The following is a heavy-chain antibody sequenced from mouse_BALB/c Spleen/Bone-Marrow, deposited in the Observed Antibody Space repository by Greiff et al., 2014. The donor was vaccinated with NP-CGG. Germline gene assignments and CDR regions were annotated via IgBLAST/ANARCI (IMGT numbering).Heavy chain of an antibody. CDR2: IRNKANGYTT. CDR3: ARDRVITVYWYFDV. Sequence: EVMLVESGGGLVQPGGSLRLSCATSGFTFTDYYMSWVRQPPGKALEWLGFIRNKANGYTTEYSASVKGRFTISRDNSQSILYLQMNTLRAEDSATDYCARDRVITVYWYFDVWGAGTTVTVSS. J-gene: IGHJ1*01. CDR1: GFTFTDYY. D-gene: IGHD2-4*01. V-gene: IGHV7-3*02.